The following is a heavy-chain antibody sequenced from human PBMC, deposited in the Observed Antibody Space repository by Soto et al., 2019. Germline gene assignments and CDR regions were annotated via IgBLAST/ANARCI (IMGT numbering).Heavy chain of an antibody. J-gene: IGHJ5*02. Sequence: ESGGGVVQPGRSLRLSCAASGFTFSSYGMHWVRQAPGKGLEWVAVISYDGSNKYYADSVKGRFTISRDNSKNTLYLQMNSLRAEDTAVYYCAKAGIRFDPWGQGTLVTVSS. CDR3: AKAGIRFDP. CDR1: GFTFSSYG. V-gene: IGHV3-30*18. CDR2: ISYDGSNK. D-gene: IGHD1-20*01.